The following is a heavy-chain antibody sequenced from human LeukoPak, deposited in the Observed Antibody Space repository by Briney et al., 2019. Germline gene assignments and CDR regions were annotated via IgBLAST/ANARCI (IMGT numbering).Heavy chain of an antibody. CDR3: ARDSGMKQQLDYFDN. Sequence: ASVRVSCKASGYTFTSYFMHWVRQAPGQGLEWMGIINPSGGSTSYTQKFQGRVAMTRDTSMSTVYMELSSLRSEDTAVYYCARDSGMKQQLDYFDNWGQGTLVTVSS. J-gene: IGHJ4*02. D-gene: IGHD6-13*01. V-gene: IGHV1-46*01. CDR1: GYTFTSYF. CDR2: INPSGGST.